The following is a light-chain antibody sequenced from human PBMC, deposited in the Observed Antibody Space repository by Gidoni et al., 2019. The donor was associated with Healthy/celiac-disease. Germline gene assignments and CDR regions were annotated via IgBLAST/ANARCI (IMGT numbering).Light chain of an antibody. V-gene: IGLV1-40*01. J-gene: IGLJ1*01. CDR2: GNI. CDR1: SSNIGAGYD. Sequence: QSVLTQPPSLPGAPGQRVTISCTGSSSNIGAGYDVHWYQQLPGTAPKLLIYGNINRPSGVPDRFSGSKSGTSASLAITGLQAEDEADYYCQSYDSSLSVYVFGTGTKVTVL. CDR3: QSYDSSLSVYV.